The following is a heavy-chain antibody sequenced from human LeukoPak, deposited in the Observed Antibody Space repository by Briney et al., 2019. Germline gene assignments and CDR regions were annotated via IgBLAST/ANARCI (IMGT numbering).Heavy chain of an antibody. CDR3: ARHAGYCSGGSCYAEYFQH. CDR2: IYYSGST. D-gene: IGHD2-15*01. J-gene: IGHJ1*01. V-gene: IGHV4-39*01. CDR1: GGSLSSSSYY. Sequence: SETLSLTCTVSGGSLSSSSYYWGWLRQPPGTGLEWIGSIYYSGSTYYNPSLKSRVTISVDTSKNQFSLKLSSVTAADTAVYYCARHAGYCSGGSCYAEYFQHWGQGTLVTVSS.